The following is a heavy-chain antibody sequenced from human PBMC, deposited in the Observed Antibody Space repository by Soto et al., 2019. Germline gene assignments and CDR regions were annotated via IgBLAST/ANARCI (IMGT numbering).Heavy chain of an antibody. CDR1: GFTFDDYA. Sequence: AGGSLRLSCAASGFTFDDYAMHWVRQAPGKGLEWVSGISWNSGSIGYADSVKGRFTISRDNAKNSLYLQMNSLRAEDTALYYCAKPQGGRLAFDIWGQGTMVTVSS. CDR3: AKPQGGRLAFDI. V-gene: IGHV3-9*01. CDR2: ISWNSGSI. J-gene: IGHJ3*02. D-gene: IGHD6-19*01.